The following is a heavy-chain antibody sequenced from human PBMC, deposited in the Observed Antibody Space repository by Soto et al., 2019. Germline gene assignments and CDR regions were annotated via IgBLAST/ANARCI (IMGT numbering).Heavy chain of an antibody. J-gene: IGHJ4*02. CDR3: TRDYDFDS. CDR1: GFIFSNAL. V-gene: IGHV3-15*01. Sequence: EVQLVESGGGLVKPGGSLRLSCTVSGFIFSNALMSWVRQAPGKGLEWVGRIKSKADRGTTDYAAPVKGRFIISRNDSKDTLYLQMNGLKTEDTAVYYCTRDYDFDSWGQGTLVTVSS. D-gene: IGHD3-16*01. CDR2: IKSKADRGTT.